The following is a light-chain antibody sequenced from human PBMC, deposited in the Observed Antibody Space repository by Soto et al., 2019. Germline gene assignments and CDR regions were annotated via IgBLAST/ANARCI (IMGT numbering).Light chain of an antibody. Sequence: EIVLTQSPGTLSLSPGERVTLSCRASQSVTTRLAWYQHKPGQAPRLLMSGASSRASGVPVRFSGSGSGTDFTLTISRLEPEDFALYHCQQYGGSPITFGLGTRLEIK. CDR1: QSVTTR. CDR3: QQYGGSPIT. CDR2: GAS. V-gene: IGKV3-20*01. J-gene: IGKJ5*01.